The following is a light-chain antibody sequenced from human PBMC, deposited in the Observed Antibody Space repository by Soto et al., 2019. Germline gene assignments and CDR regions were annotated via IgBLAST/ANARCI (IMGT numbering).Light chain of an antibody. V-gene: IGLV2-14*01. CDR2: EVS. CDR1: SSDVGSYNY. J-gene: IGLJ1*01. Sequence: QSALTQPASVSGSPGQSITISCTGTSSDVGSYNYVSWYQLHPGKAPKLMIYEVSNRPSAVSNRFSGSKSGDTASLTISGLQAEDEADYYCSSYTTRTTLYVFGTGTKVTVL. CDR3: SSYTTRTTLYV.